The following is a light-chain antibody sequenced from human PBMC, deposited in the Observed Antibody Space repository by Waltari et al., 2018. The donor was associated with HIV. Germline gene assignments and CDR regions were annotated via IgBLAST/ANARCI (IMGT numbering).Light chain of an antibody. CDR3: CSYAGSSTFDVV. J-gene: IGLJ2*01. CDR1: RRDVGSYNL. CDR2: EGT. V-gene: IGLV2-23*03. Sequence: QSALTQPASVSGSPGQSITIPCTGTRRDVGSYNLVSWYQQHPGKAPKLVIYEGTKRPSGVSNPFSGSKSGNTASLTISGLQAEDEADYYCCSYAGSSTFDVVFGGGTKLTVL.